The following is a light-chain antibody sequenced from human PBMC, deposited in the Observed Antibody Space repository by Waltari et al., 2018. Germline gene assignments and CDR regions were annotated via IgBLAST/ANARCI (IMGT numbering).Light chain of an antibody. CDR3: QVWDSSSDHP. CDR1: NIGRYR. Sequence: SYALIQPPSVSVAPGETARSTWGGNNIGRYRVHWYQQKPGQAPVLVIYYSTDRPSGIPELFSGSNSGNTATLTINRVEAGDEADYYCQVWDSSSDHPFGGGTKLTVL. V-gene: IGLV3-21*04. CDR2: YST. J-gene: IGLJ2*01.